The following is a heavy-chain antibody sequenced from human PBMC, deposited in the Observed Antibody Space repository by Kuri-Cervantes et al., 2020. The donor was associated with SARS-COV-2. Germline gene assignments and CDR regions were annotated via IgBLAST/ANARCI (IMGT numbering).Heavy chain of an antibody. Sequence: SETLSLTCAVYGGSFSGYYWSWIRQSPGKGLEWIGEINHSGSTYYNPSLKSRVTISVDTSKNQFSLKLSSVTAADTAVYYCAKTPGSYYGSGSYYPFPYYYYGMDVWGQGTTVTVSS. J-gene: IGHJ6*02. D-gene: IGHD3-10*01. CDR1: GGSFSGYY. CDR3: AKTPGSYYGSGSYYPFPYYYYGMDV. CDR2: INHSGST. V-gene: IGHV4-34*01.